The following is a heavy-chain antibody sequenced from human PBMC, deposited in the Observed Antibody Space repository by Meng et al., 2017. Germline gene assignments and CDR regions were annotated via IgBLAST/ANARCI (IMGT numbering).Heavy chain of an antibody. D-gene: IGHD6-13*01. V-gene: IGHV3-30*04. CDR3: ARTHIAAAGTPLYFDY. Sequence: GESLKISCAASGFTFSSYAMHWVRQAPGKGLEWVAVISYDGSNKYYADSVKGRFTISRDNSKNTLYLQMNSLRAEDTAVYYCARTHIAAAGTPLYFDYWGQGTLVTVSS. J-gene: IGHJ4*02. CDR2: ISYDGSNK. CDR1: GFTFSSYA.